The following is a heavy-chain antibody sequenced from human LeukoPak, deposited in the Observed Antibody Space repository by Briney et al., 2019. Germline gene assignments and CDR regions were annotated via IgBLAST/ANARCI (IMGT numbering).Heavy chain of an antibody. V-gene: IGHV1-46*01. J-gene: IGHJ4*02. D-gene: IGHD2-15*01. Sequence: ASVKVSCKASGYTFTSYYMHWVRQAPGQGLEWMGIINPSGGSTSYAQKFQGGVTMTRDTSTSTVYMELSSLRSEDTAVYYCARVPYCSGGSCYLFDYWGQGTLVTVSS. CDR1: GYTFTSYY. CDR2: INPSGGST. CDR3: ARVPYCSGGSCYLFDY.